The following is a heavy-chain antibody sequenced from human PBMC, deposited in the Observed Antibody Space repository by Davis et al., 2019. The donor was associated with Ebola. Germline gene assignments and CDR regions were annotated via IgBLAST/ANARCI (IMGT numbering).Heavy chain of an antibody. D-gene: IGHD2-8*02. Sequence: GGSLRLSCAASGFTVSSNYMNWVRQAPGKGLEWVSSISSSSSYIYYADSVKGRFTISRDNAKNSLYLQMNSLRAEDTAVYYCARPHCTGGVCYYHYYGMDVWGQGTTVTVSS. V-gene: IGHV3-21*01. J-gene: IGHJ6*02. CDR3: ARPHCTGGVCYYHYYGMDV. CDR1: GFTVSSNY. CDR2: ISSSSSYI.